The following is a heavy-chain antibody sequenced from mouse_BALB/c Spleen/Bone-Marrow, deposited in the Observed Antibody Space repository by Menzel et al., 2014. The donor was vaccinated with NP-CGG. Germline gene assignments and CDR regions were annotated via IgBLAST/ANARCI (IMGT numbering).Heavy chain of an antibody. V-gene: IGHV1S41*01. Sequence: DLVKPGASVKLSCKASGYTFTSYWINWVKQRPGQGLEWIGRIAPGSGNIYYNEMFKVKATLTVDAFSSTAYIQLSSLSSEDSAVYFCARSYYVSSPYAMDYWGQGTSATVSS. CDR1: GYTFTSYW. J-gene: IGHJ4*01. CDR3: ARSYYVSSPYAMDY. CDR2: IAPGSGNI. D-gene: IGHD1-1*01.